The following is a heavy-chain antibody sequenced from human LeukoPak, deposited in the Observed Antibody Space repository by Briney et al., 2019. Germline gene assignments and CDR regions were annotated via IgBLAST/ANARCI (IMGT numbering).Heavy chain of an antibody. Sequence: ASVKVSCKASGYTFTGYYMHWVRQAPGQGLEWVGQINPDGGNTRYAQRFYGRVILSTGMSTSTVYMEVSSLRSDDTAVYYCARDRADYYYMDVWGKGTTVTVSS. V-gene: IGHV1-46*01. CDR3: ARDRADYYYMDV. J-gene: IGHJ6*03. CDR1: GYTFTGYY. CDR2: INPDGGNT.